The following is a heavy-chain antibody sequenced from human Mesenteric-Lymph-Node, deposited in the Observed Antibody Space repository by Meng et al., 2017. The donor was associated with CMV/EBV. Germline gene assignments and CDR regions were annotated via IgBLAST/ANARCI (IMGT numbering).Heavy chain of an antibody. Sequence: CPVSGGSISSSNGWSWVRQPPGKGLEWIGEIYHSGSTNYNPSLKSRVTISVDKSKNQFSLKLNSVTAADTAVYYCATWRPRAGVDYWGQGTLVTVSS. CDR3: ATWRPRAGVDY. CDR1: GGSISSSNG. CDR2: IYHSGST. V-gene: IGHV4-4*02. D-gene: IGHD3-3*01. J-gene: IGHJ4*02.